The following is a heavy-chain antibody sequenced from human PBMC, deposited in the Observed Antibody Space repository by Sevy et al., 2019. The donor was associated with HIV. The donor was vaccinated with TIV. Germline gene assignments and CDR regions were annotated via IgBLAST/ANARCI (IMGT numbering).Heavy chain of an antibody. Sequence: GGSLRLSCAASGFTFSSYWMSWVRQAPGKGLEWVANIKQDGSEKYYVDSGKGRFTISRDNAKNSLYLQMNSLRAEDTAVYYCARDRGWELEVYYYYYGMDVWGQGTTVTVSS. CDR1: GFTFSSYW. D-gene: IGHD1-26*01. J-gene: IGHJ6*02. CDR3: ARDRGWELEVYYYYYGMDV. CDR2: IKQDGSEK. V-gene: IGHV3-7*01.